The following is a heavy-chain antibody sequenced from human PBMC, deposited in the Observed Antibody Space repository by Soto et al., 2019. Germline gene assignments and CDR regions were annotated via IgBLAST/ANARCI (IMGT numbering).Heavy chain of an antibody. Sequence: QVQLVESGGGVVQPGRSLRLSCAASGFTFSSYGMHWVRQAPGKGLEWVAVISYDGSNKYYADSVKGRFTISRDNSKNTLYLQRNSLRAEDTAVYYCARSPYSVSYLAYFDSWGQGTLVTVSS. CDR3: ARSPYSVSYLAYFDS. CDR1: GFTFSSYG. CDR2: ISYDGSNK. J-gene: IGHJ4*02. D-gene: IGHD1-26*01. V-gene: IGHV3-30*03.